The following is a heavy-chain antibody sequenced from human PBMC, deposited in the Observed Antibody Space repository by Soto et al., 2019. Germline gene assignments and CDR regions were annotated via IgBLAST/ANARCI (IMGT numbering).Heavy chain of an antibody. CDR2: ITSVGYT. J-gene: IGHJ4*02. D-gene: IGHD4-4*01. V-gene: IGHV3-23*01. CDR3: AKDLIDYSNSYFDY. Sequence: GGSLRLSCATSGFSFSNCDMSWVRQAPGKGLEWVAAITSVGYTYYVESLKGRFTISRDNSKNTLYLQMNSLRAEDTAVYYCAKDLIDYSNSYFDYWGQGTPVTVSS. CDR1: GFSFSNCD.